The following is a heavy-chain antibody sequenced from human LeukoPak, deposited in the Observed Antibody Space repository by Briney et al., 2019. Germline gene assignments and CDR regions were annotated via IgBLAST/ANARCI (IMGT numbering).Heavy chain of an antibody. D-gene: IGHD5-24*01. J-gene: IGHJ3*01. V-gene: IGHV3-30*02. CDR1: GFTFSSYG. CDR3: ARTNYPSGIV. Sequence: GGSLRLSCAASGFTFSSYGMHWVRQAPGKGLEWVAFIRYDGSNKYYADSVKGRFTISRDNSKNTLYLQMNSLRAEDTAVYFCARTNYPSGIVWDHGTMVTVSS. CDR2: IRYDGSNK.